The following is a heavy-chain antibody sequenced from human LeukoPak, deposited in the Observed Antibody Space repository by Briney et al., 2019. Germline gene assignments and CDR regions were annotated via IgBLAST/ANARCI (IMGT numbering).Heavy chain of an antibody. CDR3: AKDSGLQTDY. Sequence: GGSLRLSCAASGFTVSSNYMSWVRQAPGKGLEWVSAISGSGGSTYYADSVKGRFTISRDNSKNTLYLQMNSLRAEDTAVYYCAKDSGLQTDYWGQGTLVTVSS. D-gene: IGHD5-24*01. CDR2: ISGSGGST. V-gene: IGHV3-23*01. CDR1: GFTVSSNY. J-gene: IGHJ4*02.